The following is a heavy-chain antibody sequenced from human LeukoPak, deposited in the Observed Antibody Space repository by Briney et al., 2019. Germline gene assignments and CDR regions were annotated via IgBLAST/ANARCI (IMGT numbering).Heavy chain of an antibody. CDR3: AREMAVAGPGVIDS. V-gene: IGHV1-46*01. D-gene: IGHD6-19*01. CDR1: GYTFTNYY. CDR2: INPSGGST. J-gene: IGHJ4*02. Sequence: GASVEVSCKASGYTFTNYYMHWVRQAPGQGLEWMGIINPSGGSTSYAQKFQGRVTMTTDTSKNTAYMELRSLRSDDTAVYYCAREMAVAGPGVIDSWGQGTLVTVSS.